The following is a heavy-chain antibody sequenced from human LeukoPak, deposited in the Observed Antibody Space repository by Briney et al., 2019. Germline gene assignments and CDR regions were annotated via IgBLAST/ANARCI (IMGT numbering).Heavy chain of an antibody. D-gene: IGHD2-2*01. CDR3: ARDMVVVPAAIITSPGFDY. CDR2: IYTSGST. V-gene: IGHV4-4*07. Sequence: SETLSLTCTVSGGSMINNYWSWIRQPAGKGLEWIGRIYTSGSTNYNPSLKSRVTMSVDTSKNQFSLKLSSVTAADTAVYYCARDMVVVPAAIITSPGFDYWGQGTLVTVSS. CDR1: GGSMINNY. J-gene: IGHJ4*02.